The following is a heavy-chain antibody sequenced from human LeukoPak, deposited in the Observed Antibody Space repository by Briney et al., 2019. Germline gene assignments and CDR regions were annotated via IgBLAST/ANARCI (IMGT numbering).Heavy chain of an antibody. CDR1: GGSFSVYY. J-gene: IGHJ4*02. D-gene: IGHD3-16*01. Sequence: PSETLSLTCAVYGGSFSVYYWSWIRQPPGKGLDWIGEINDSGNTNYNPSLKSRVPISVDTSKNQFSLKLSSVTAADTAVYYCARTYYDRPVDYWGQGTLVTVSS. CDR3: ARTYYDRPVDY. V-gene: IGHV4-34*01. CDR2: INDSGNT.